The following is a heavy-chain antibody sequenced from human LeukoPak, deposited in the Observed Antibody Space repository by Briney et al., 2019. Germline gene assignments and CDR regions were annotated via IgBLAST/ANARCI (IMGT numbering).Heavy chain of an antibody. J-gene: IGHJ4*02. CDR3: ARDHGDYEHFDY. CDR1: GFTFLSYA. Sequence: GGSLRLSCSASGFTFLSYAMHWVRQAPGKGLEYVSATSSDGGSTYYADSVKGRFTISRDNSKNTLYLQMNSLRAEDTAVYYCARDHGDYEHFDYWGQGTLVTVSS. CDR2: TSSDGGST. D-gene: IGHD4-17*01. V-gene: IGHV3-64*04.